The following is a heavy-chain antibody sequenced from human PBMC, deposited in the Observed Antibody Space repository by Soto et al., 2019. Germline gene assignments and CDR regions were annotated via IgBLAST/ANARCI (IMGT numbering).Heavy chain of an antibody. V-gene: IGHV3-23*01. CDR3: AKDGWFGDPNWFDP. D-gene: IGHD3-10*01. CDR1: GFAFRNYA. J-gene: IGHJ5*02. Sequence: PAGDLRLYGGPAGFAFRNYAISWSRQTPGKGLEWVSGISSTAISTYYADSVKGRFTISRDNSENTLYLQMNNLTAEDTAIYYCAKDGWFGDPNWFDPWGQGTLVTVSS. CDR2: ISSTAIST.